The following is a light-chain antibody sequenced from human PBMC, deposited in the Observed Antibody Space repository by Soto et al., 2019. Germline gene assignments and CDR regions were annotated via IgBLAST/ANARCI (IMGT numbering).Light chain of an antibody. CDR3: QQYGSSPLFT. V-gene: IGKV3-20*01. CDR1: QSVSSSY. CDR2: GAS. J-gene: IGKJ3*01. Sequence: EIVLTQSPGTLSLSPGERATLSCRASQSVSSSYFAWYQQKPGQAPRLLIYGASSRATGIPDRFSGSGSGTDFTLTISRLEREDFAVYYCQQYGSSPLFTCGPGTKVDIK.